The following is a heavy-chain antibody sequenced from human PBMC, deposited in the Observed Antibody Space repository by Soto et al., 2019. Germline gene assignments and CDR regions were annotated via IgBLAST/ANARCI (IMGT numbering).Heavy chain of an antibody. J-gene: IGHJ5*02. CDR3: AHRRSCTSTSCYSNWFDP. CDR2: ICWDDDK. Sequence: QITLKESGPTLVKPTQTLTLTCTFSGFSLSTSGVGVGWIRQPPGKTLEWLALICWDDDKRYSPSLKSRLTITKDTSKNQVVLTMTNMDPVDTATYYCAHRRSCTSTSCYSNWFDPWGQGTLVTVSS. CDR1: GFSLSTSGVG. D-gene: IGHD2-2*01. V-gene: IGHV2-5*02.